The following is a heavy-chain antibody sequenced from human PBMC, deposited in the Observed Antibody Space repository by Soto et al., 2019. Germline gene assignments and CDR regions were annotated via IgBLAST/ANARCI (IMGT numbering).Heavy chain of an antibody. CDR3: ASLGSSSSWYRPPDY. Sequence: SLNVYRKASGYGLTSDFIHWVRNATGQGLEWMGIINPSGGSTSYAQKFQGRVTMTRDTSTSTVYMELSSLRSEDTAVYYCASLGSSSSWYRPPDYWGQGTLVTVSS. V-gene: IGHV1-46*01. J-gene: IGHJ4*02. CDR1: GYGLTSDF. D-gene: IGHD6-13*01. CDR2: INPSGGST.